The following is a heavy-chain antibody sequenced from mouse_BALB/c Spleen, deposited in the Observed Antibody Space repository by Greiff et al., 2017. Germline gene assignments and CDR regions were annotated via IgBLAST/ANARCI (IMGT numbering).Heavy chain of an antibody. D-gene: IGHD2-4*01. CDR2: INPSNGRT. V-gene: IGHV1S81*02. CDR1: GYTFTSYW. Sequence: QVQLQQPGAELVKPGASVKLSCKASGYTFTSYWMHWVKQRPGQGLEWIGEINPSNGRTNYNEKFKSKATLTVDKSSSTAYMQLSSLTSEDSAVYYCASDYDYDGAMDYWGQGTSVTVSS. CDR3: ASDYDYDGAMDY. J-gene: IGHJ4*01.